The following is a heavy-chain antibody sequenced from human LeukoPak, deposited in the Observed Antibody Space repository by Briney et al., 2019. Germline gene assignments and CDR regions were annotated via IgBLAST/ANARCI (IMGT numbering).Heavy chain of an antibody. V-gene: IGHV3-48*03. D-gene: IGHD5-18*01. CDR1: GFTFSNYE. CDR3: ARDLVQLWSKDY. Sequence: GGSLRLSCAASGFTFSNYELNWVRQAPGKGLEWVSYISSSCRNIYYADSVNGRFTISRDNAKNSLYLQTNSLRAEDTAVYYCARDLVQLWSKDYWGQGTLVTVSS. J-gene: IGHJ4*02. CDR2: ISSSCRNI.